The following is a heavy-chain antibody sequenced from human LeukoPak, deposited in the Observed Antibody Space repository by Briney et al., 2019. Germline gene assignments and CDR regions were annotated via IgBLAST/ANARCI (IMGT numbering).Heavy chain of an antibody. Sequence: GGSLRLSCAASGFTFSSYWMSWVRQAPGKGLEWVANIKQDGSEKYYVDSVKGRFTISRDNAKNPLYLQMNSLRAEDTAVYYCARSASSGYYSHYYYYMDVWGKGTTVTVSS. CDR1: GFTFSSYW. CDR3: ARSASSGYYSHYYYYMDV. CDR2: IKQDGSEK. V-gene: IGHV3-7*01. D-gene: IGHD3-22*01. J-gene: IGHJ6*03.